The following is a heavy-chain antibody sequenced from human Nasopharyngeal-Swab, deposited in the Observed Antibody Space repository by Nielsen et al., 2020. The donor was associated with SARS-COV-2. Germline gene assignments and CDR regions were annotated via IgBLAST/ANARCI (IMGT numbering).Heavy chain of an antibody. J-gene: IGHJ4*02. CDR1: GFTFDDYA. Sequence: SLKISCAASGFTFDDYAVHWVRQAPGKGLEWVSGISWNSGSIGYADSVKGRFTISRDNAKNSLYLQMNSLRAEDTALYYCAKLGSGSYPFDYWGQGTLVTVSS. D-gene: IGHD1-26*01. CDR2: ISWNSGSI. CDR3: AKLGSGSYPFDY. V-gene: IGHV3-9*01.